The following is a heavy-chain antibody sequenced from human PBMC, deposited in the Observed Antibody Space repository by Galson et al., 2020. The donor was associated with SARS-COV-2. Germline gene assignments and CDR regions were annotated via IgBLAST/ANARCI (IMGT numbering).Heavy chain of an antibody. CDR1: GYTFTSYG. Sequence: ASVKVSCKASGYTFTSYGISWVRQAPGQGLEWMGWISAYNGNTNYAQKLQGRVTMTTDTSTSTAYMELRSLRSDDTAVYYCARDIWRLHLGELSLYGNWGQGTLVTVSS. V-gene: IGHV1-18*01. CDR2: ISAYNGNT. J-gene: IGHJ4*02. D-gene: IGHD3-16*02. CDR3: ARDIWRLHLGELSLYGN.